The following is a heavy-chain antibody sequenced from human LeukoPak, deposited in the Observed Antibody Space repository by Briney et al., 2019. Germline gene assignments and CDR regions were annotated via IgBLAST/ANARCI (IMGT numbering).Heavy chain of an antibody. D-gene: IGHD3-22*01. CDR3: AKDANYLDRSGYLIPFDY. J-gene: IGHJ4*02. V-gene: IGHV3-23*01. Sequence: PGGSLRLSCSASGFTFSRSAMTWVRQLPGGGLEWVSSISGNGQQTYYGDSVKGRFSVSRDNSQNTLYLQMDSLRADDSALYYCAKDANYLDRSGYLIPFDYWGQGTLVTVSS. CDR1: GFTFSRSA. CDR2: ISGNGQQT.